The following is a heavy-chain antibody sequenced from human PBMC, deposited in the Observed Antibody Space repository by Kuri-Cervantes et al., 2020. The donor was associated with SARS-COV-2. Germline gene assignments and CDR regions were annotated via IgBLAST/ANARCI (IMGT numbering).Heavy chain of an antibody. CDR3: ASHSGLY. D-gene: IGHD3-10*01. Sequence: GGSLRLSCAASGFTFSSSWMHWVCQAPEKGLEWVADIKCDGSEKYYVDSVKGRLTISRDNAKNSLFLQMNSLRAEDTAVYYCASHSGLYWGQGTLVTVSS. V-gene: IGHV3-52*01. J-gene: IGHJ4*02. CDR1: GFTFSSSW. CDR2: IKCDGSEK.